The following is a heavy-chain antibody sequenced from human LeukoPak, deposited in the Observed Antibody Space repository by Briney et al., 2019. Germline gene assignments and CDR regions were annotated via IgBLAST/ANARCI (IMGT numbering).Heavy chain of an antibody. CDR1: GYTFNNYG. V-gene: IGHV1-18*01. J-gene: IGHJ5*02. Sequence: EASVKVSCKASGYTFNNYGISWVRQAPGQGLEWMGWVSSYNGDTNYAQKFQGRVTMGTDTSTSTAYMELRSLRFDDTAIYYCVKDWHILTGRNCFDPWGQGTLVTVSS. D-gene: IGHD3-9*01. CDR3: VKDWHILTGRNCFDP. CDR2: VSSYNGDT.